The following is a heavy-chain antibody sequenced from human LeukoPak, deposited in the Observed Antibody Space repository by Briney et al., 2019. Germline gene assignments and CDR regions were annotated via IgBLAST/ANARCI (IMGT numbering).Heavy chain of an antibody. D-gene: IGHD6-13*01. CDR1: GGSISSGGYS. CDR2: IYHSGGT. Sequence: SETLSLTCAVSGGSISSGGYSWSWIRQPPGKGLEWVGYIYHSGGTYYNPSLKSRVTISVDRSKNQFSLKLSSVTAADTAVYYCARSIAAPRLKLDFDYWGQGTLVTVSS. CDR3: ARSIAAPRLKLDFDY. V-gene: IGHV4-30-2*01. J-gene: IGHJ4*02.